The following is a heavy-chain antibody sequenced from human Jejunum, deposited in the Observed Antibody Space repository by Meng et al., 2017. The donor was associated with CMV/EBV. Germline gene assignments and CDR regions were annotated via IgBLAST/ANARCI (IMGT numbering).Heavy chain of an antibody. J-gene: IGHJ4*02. CDR3: ARDSPRVGGNSLGHFDY. V-gene: IGHV3-30*04. D-gene: IGHD4-23*01. CDR2: ISYDGSNK. Sequence: FSSYAMPWVRQAPGKGLEWVGVISYDGSNKYYVDSVKSRFTVSRDNSKNTLYLQMDSLGAEDTAVYYCARDSPRVGGNSLGHFDYWGRGTLVTVSS. CDR1: FSSYA.